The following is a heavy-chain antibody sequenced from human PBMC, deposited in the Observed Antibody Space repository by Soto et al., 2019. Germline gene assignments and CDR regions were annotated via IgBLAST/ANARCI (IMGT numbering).Heavy chain of an antibody. Sequence: EVQLVQSGAEVKKPGESLKISCKGSGYSFTSYWIGWVRQMPGKGLEWMGIIFPGDSDTRYSPSFQGQVTISADKSSSTAYLQWSSLKASDTAMYYCARSLYSSSSRLVDDAFDIWGQGTMVTVSS. J-gene: IGHJ3*02. CDR3: ARSLYSSSSRLVDDAFDI. CDR1: GYSFTSYW. D-gene: IGHD6-6*01. V-gene: IGHV5-51*01. CDR2: IFPGDSDT.